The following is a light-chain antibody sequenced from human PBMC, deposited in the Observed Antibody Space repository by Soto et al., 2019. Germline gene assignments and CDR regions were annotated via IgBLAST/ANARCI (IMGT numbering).Light chain of an antibody. V-gene: IGLV2-8*01. CDR2: EVT. CDR3: SSYAGNHNPRPYV. Sequence: QSALTQPPSASGSPGQSVTISCTGTSSDVGGYDYVSWYQQHPGKAPKLMIYEVTKRPSGVPDRFSGSKSGNTASLTVSGLQAEDEADYYCSSYAGNHNPRPYVFGTGTKVTVL. CDR1: SSDVGGYDY. J-gene: IGLJ1*01.